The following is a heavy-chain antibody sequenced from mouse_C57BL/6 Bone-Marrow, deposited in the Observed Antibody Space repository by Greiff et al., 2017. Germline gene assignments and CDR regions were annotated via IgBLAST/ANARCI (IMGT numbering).Heavy chain of an antibody. J-gene: IGHJ2*01. V-gene: IGHV1-52*01. D-gene: IGHD4-1*01. CDR2: IDPSDSET. Sequence: QVQLQQPGAELVKPGASVKLSCKASGYTFTSYWMHWVQQRPGRGLDWIGNIDPSDSETHYNQKFKDKATLTVDKSSSTAYMQLSSLTSEDSAVYYCARGELGRRRNYFDYWGQGTTLTVSS. CDR3: ARGELGRRRNYFDY. CDR1: GYTFTSYW.